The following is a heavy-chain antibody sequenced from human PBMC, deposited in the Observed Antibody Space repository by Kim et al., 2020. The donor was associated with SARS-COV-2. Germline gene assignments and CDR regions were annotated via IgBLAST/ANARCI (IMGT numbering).Heavy chain of an antibody. J-gene: IGHJ4*02. V-gene: IGHV3-66*01. Sequence: TSSADSVKGRFTISRDDSKNTVYLQMNSLRAEDTAVYFCAREPSTYFDYWGQGTLVTVSS. CDR3: AREPSTYFDY. CDR2: T.